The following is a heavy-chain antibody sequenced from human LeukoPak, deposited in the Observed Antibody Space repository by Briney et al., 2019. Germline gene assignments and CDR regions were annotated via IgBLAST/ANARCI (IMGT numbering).Heavy chain of an antibody. CDR3: ARALGYCSSTSCLGAAFDI. D-gene: IGHD2-2*01. CDR1: GGSFSGYY. CDR2: INHSGST. J-gene: IGHJ3*02. V-gene: IGHV4-34*01. Sequence: SETLSLTCAVYGGSFSGYYWSWIRQPPGKGREWIGEINHSGSTNYNPSLKSRVTISVDTSKNQFSLKLSSVTAPDTAVYYCARALGYCSSTSCLGAAFDIWGQGTMVTVSS.